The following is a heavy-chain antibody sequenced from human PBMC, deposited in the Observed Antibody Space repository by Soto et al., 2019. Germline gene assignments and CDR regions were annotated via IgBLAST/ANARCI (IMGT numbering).Heavy chain of an antibody. CDR3: ARGRFRAYSNYHYDIDV. D-gene: IGHD4-4*01. Sequence: QVQLVQCGAEVKKPGAAVKVSCKASGYTFTSDAMHWVRQAPGQTREWMGRINAGNGYTKYSQKFQGRVTITRDTSATTLYRELRSMRSADTAVYYCARGRFRAYSNYHYDIDVWGQGTTVTVSS. CDR1: GYTFTSDA. V-gene: IGHV1-3*01. CDR2: INAGNGYT. J-gene: IGHJ6*02.